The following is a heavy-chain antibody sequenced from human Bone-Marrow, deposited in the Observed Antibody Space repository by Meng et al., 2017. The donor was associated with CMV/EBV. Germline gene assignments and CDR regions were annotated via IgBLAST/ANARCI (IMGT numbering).Heavy chain of an antibody. J-gene: IGHJ4*02. CDR2: ISSSGTTI. CDR1: GFTFSDYY. Sequence: GSLRLSCAASGFTFSDYYMSWIRQAPGKGLEWVSYISSSGTTIYYADSVKGRFTISRDNAKNSLYLQMNSLRAEDTAVYYCASIYCSSTSCYPNYFDYWGQGTLVTVSS. D-gene: IGHD2-2*01. V-gene: IGHV3-11*04. CDR3: ASIYCSSTSCYPNYFDY.